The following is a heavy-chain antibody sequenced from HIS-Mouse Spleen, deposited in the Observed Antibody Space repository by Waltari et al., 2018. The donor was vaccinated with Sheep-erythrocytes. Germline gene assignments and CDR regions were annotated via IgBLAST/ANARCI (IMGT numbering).Heavy chain of an antibody. V-gene: IGHV1-69*04. J-gene: IGHJ4*02. Sequence: QVQLVQSGAEVKKPGSSVKVSCKASGGTFSSYAISWVRQAPGQGLEWMGRIIPILGIANYAQKCKGRVTITADKSTSTAYMELSSLRSEDTAVYYCAQTGATTPHFDYWGQGTLVTVSS. CDR3: AQTGATTPHFDY. CDR1: GGTFSSYA. CDR2: IIPILGIA. D-gene: IGHD1-26*01.